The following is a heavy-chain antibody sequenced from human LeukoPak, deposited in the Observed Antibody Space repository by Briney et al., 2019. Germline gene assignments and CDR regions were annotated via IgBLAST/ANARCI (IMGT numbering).Heavy chain of an antibody. D-gene: IGHD1-1*01. CDR3: AKDGSDNWGLFDS. J-gene: IGHJ4*02. V-gene: IGHV4-39*07. CDR1: GGSISSSSYY. Sequence: PSETLSLTCTASGGSISSSSYYWGWIRQSPGKGLEWVGSINYSGRAYYNPSLKSRVTISADTSNQFSLKLSTVTAADTAVYYCAKDGSDNWGLFDSWGQGTLVTVSS. CDR2: INYSGRA.